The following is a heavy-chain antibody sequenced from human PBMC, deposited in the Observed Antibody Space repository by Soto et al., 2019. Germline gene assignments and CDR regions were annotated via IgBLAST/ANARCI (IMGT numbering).Heavy chain of an antibody. CDR2: ISSSSHYI. V-gene: IGHV3-21*01. CDR1: GFTFTNYN. Sequence: EVQLVESGGGLVNPGGSLRLSCAASGFTFTNYNINWVRQAPGKGLEWVSSISSSSHYIYSADSVKGRFTISRDNAKNSLYLQMDRLRVEDTAVYYCARFASSEGFLVGYFDLWGRGTLVTVSS. J-gene: IGHJ2*01. D-gene: IGHD2-15*01. CDR3: ARFASSEGFLVGYFDL.